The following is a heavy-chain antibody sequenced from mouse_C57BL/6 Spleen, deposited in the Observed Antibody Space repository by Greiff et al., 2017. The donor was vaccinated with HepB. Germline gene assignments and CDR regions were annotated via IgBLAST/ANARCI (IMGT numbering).Heavy chain of an antibody. J-gene: IGHJ1*03. V-gene: IGHV1-53*01. CDR2: INPSNGGT. CDR3: ARGGILRYFDV. CDR1: GYTFTSYW. Sequence: QVQLQQPGTELVKPGASVKLSCKASGYTFTSYWMHWVKQRPGQGLEWIGNINPSNGGTNYNEKFKSKDTLTVDKSSSTAYMKLSSLTSEDSAGYYWARGGILRYFDVWGTGTTVTVSS. D-gene: IGHD1-1*01.